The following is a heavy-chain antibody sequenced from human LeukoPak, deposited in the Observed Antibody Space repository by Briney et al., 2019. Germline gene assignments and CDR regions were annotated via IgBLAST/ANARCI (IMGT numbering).Heavy chain of an antibody. J-gene: IGHJ4*02. V-gene: IGHV3-21*01. CDR3: ARALRSYFDY. CDR1: GFTSSSYS. Sequence: GGSLRLSCAASGFTSSSYSMNWVRQAPGKGLEWVSSISSSSSYIYYADSVKGRFTISRDNAKNSLYLQMNSLRAEDTAVYYCARALRSYFDYWGQGTLVTVSS. CDR2: ISSSSSYI.